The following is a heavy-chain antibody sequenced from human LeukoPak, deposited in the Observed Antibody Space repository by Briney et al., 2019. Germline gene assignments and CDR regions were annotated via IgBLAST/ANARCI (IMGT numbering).Heavy chain of an antibody. Sequence: SETLSLTCTVSGGSVSSGSYYWSWIRQPPGKGLEWIGYIYYSGSTNYNPSLKGRASISVDTSKNQFSLKLSSVTAADTAVYYCARETIAVAGIFDYWGQGTLVTVSS. D-gene: IGHD6-19*01. CDR3: ARETIAVAGIFDY. CDR1: GGSVSSGSYY. J-gene: IGHJ4*02. CDR2: IYYSGST. V-gene: IGHV4-61*01.